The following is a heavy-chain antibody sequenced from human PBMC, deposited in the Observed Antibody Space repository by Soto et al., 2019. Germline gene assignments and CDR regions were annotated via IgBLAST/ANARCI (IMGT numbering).Heavy chain of an antibody. D-gene: IGHD2-21*02. CDR1: GGTISRYY. V-gene: IGHV4-59*01. J-gene: IGHJ6*02. Sequence: QVQLQESGPGLVKPSETLSLTCTVSGGTISRYYWSWIRQPPGKGLEWIGYMYNTGRTVYNPSFKSRVPISVDTSKNQFSLKLNSVTAADTAVYYCARDLWGYCGTDCYPLDVWGQGTTVTVSS. CDR2: MYNTGRT. CDR3: ARDLWGYCGTDCYPLDV.